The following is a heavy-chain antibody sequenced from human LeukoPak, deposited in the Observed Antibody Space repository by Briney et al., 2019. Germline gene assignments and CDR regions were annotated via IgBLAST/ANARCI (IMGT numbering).Heavy chain of an antibody. CDR3: AKRGYCSGGRCYSFHFGY. V-gene: IGHV3-30*18. J-gene: IGHJ4*02. CDR1: GFTFSSHG. CDR2: MSYDGTNK. Sequence: AGGSLRLSCAASGFTFSSHGMHWVRQASGKGLEWVALMSYDGTNKVYADSVKGRFTISRDNSKNTLYLEMNNLRAEDTAAYYCAKRGYCSGGRCYSFHFGYWGQGTLVTVSS. D-gene: IGHD2-15*01.